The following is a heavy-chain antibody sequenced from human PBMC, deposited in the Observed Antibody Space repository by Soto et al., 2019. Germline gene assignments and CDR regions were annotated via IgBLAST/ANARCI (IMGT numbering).Heavy chain of an antibody. Sequence: EVQLVESGGGLVQPGGSLRLSCVASGFTLSGYAMNWVRQAPGKGLEWVSYISSSSSNIQYAGSVKGRFTISRDNAKNRLHLQINSVKDEDSAVYYCARDCSLGSRYCRWFDPWGQGTLVTVFS. J-gene: IGHJ5*02. V-gene: IGHV3-48*02. D-gene: IGHD2-15*01. CDR2: ISSSSSNI. CDR3: ARDCSLGSRYCRWFDP. CDR1: GFTLSGYA.